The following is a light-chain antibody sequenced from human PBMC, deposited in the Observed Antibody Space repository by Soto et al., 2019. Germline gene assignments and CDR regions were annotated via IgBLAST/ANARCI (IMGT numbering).Light chain of an antibody. CDR2: DND. Sequence: QSVLTQPPSVSAAPGQKVTISCSGSTSNIGNNYVSWYQQFPGTAPNLLIFDNDKRPSGIPDRFSGSKSGTSATLGITGLQTGDEADYYCGTWDNSLRGVVFGGGTKLTVL. CDR1: TSNIGNNY. V-gene: IGLV1-51*01. J-gene: IGLJ2*01. CDR3: GTWDNSLRGVV.